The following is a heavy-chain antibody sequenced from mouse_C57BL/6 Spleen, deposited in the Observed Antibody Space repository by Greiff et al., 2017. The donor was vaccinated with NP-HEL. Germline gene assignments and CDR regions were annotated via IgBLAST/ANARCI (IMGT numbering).Heavy chain of an antibody. D-gene: IGHD1-1*01. CDR3: ARGDYDGSSPYYVDY. V-gene: IGHV5-4*03. CDR1: GFTFSSYA. J-gene: IGHJ2*01. Sequence: EVKLVESGGGLVKPGGSLKLSCAASGFTFSSYAMSWVRQTPEKRLEWVATISDGGSYTYLSDTVKGRFTISRDNAKNNLYLQMSHLKSEDTAMYDWARGDYDGSSPYYVDYWGQGTTLTVSS. CDR2: ISDGGSYT.